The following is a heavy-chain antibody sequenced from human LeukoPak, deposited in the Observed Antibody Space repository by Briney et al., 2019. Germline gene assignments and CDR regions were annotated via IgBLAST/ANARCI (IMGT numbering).Heavy chain of an antibody. V-gene: IGHV3-9*01. Sequence: GGSLGLSCAASGFTFDDYAMHWVRQAPGKGLEWVSGISWNSGSIGYANSVKGRFTISRDNAKNSLYLQMNSLRAEGTALYYCAKDWGYSSSSIDYWGQGTLVTVSS. J-gene: IGHJ4*02. CDR2: ISWNSGSI. CDR1: GFTFDDYA. D-gene: IGHD6-13*01. CDR3: AKDWGYSSSSIDY.